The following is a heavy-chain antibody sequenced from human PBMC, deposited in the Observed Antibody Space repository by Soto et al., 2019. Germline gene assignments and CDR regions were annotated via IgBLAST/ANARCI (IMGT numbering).Heavy chain of an antibody. J-gene: IGHJ6*02. Sequence: PSQTLSLTCAISGDTVSSSSAAWHLIRQSPSRGLEWLGRTYYRSKYYTDYAVSVKSRITINADTSRNQFSLQLNSVTPEDTAVYYCARVFHDFWSGFPYGMDVWGQGTTVTVSS. CDR2: TYYRSKYYT. D-gene: IGHD3-3*01. CDR1: GDTVSSSSAA. V-gene: IGHV6-1*01. CDR3: ARVFHDFWSGFPYGMDV.